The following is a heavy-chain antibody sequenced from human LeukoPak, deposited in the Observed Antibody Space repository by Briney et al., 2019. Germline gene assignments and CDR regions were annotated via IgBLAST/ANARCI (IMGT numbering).Heavy chain of an antibody. J-gene: IGHJ6*03. V-gene: IGHV1-8*01. CDR1: GYTFTSYD. CDR3: ARSGWMVRGYYYYMDV. Sequence: ASVKVSCKASGYTFTSYDINWVRQATGQGLEWMGWLNPNSGNTGYAQKFQGRVTMTRNTSISTAYMELSSLRSEDTAVYYCARSGWMVRGYYYYMDVWGKGTTVTVSS. CDR2: LNPNSGNT. D-gene: IGHD3-10*01.